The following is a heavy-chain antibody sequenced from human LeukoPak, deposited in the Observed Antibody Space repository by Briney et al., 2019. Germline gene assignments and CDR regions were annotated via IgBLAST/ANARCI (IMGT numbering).Heavy chain of an antibody. CDR2: IKQDESEK. J-gene: IGHJ4*02. CDR3: ARDPSGSDFDY. Sequence: GGSPRLSCAASGFTFSNYWMSWVRQAPGKGLEWVANIKQDESEKFYVDSVKGRFTISRDNAKNSLYLQMNSLRAEDTAVYYCARDPSGSDFDYWGQGTLVTVSS. D-gene: IGHD5-12*01. CDR1: GFTFSNYW. V-gene: IGHV3-7*01.